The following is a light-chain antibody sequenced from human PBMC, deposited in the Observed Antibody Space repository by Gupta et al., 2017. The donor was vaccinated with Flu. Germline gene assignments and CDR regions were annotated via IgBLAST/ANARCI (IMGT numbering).Light chain of an antibody. J-gene: IGKJ4*01. Sequence: IQMTQSPSTLSASVGDRVTITCRASQSISSWLAWYQQKPGKAPRLLTYKASSLESGVPSRFSGSGSGTEFTLTISSLQPDDFATYYCQQYNSYLLTFGGGTKVEIK. CDR3: QQYNSYLLT. V-gene: IGKV1-5*03. CDR1: QSISSW. CDR2: KAS.